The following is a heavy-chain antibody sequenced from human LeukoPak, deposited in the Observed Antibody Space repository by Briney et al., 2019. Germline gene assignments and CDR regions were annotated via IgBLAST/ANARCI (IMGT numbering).Heavy chain of an antibody. J-gene: IGHJ4*02. CDR1: GFTFSDYW. V-gene: IGHV3-7*04. CDR2: IQQDGSEK. CDR3: ARDRGFGGSYYFDY. Sequence: PGGSLRLSCAASGFTFSDYWMSSVRQAPRKGLEWVASIQQDGSEKYYVESVKGRFTISRDNAKKSLFLQVSSLRGEDTAVYYCARDRGFGGSYYFDYWGQGTLVTVSS. D-gene: IGHD1-26*01.